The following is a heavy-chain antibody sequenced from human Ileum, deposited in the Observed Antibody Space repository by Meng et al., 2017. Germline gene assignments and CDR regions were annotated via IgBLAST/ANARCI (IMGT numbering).Heavy chain of an antibody. J-gene: IGHJ5*02. V-gene: IGHV1-2*06. CDR1: GYTFSGYY. CDR3: AKDIPVTDCSSTSCPEGLDP. D-gene: IGHD2-2*01. CDR2: ISPSSGAT. Sequence: ASVKVSCKASGYTFSGYYIHWVRQAPGQGLEWMGRISPSSGATKYAQDFLGRVTMSSDTSIRTAYMELTRLTSDDTAVYYCAKDIPVTDCSSTSCPEGLDPWGQGTPVTVSS.